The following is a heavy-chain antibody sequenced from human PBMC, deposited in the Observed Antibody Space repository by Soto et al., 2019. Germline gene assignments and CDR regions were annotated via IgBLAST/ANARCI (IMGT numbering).Heavy chain of an antibody. Sequence: QVQLVQSGAEVKKPGSSVKVSCKASGGTFSSYAISWVRQAPGQGLEWMGGIIPIFGTANYAQKFQGRVTITADESTTTSYKELSSLRAEDTAVYYCAGHHPTHYCYGMGVWGQGTTVTVSS. CDR3: AGHHPTHYCYGMGV. CDR2: IIPIFGTA. J-gene: IGHJ6*02. V-gene: IGHV1-69*12. CDR1: GGTFSSYA.